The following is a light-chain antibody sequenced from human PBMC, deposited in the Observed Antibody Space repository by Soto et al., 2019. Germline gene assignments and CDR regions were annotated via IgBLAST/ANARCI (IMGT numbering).Light chain of an antibody. Sequence: DIQLTQSPSFLSASVGDRVTITCRASQGISSYLAWYQQKPGKAPNLLIHTASTLQSGVPSRFSATVSGTEFSLTITSLQPEDFATYYCQQLFDSPLTFGEGTRLEIK. CDR3: QQLFDSPLT. V-gene: IGKV1-9*01. J-gene: IGKJ5*01. CDR2: TAS. CDR1: QGISSY.